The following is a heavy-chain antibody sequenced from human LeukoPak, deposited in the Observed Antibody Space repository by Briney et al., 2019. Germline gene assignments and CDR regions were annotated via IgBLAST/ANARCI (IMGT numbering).Heavy chain of an antibody. D-gene: IGHD6-19*01. Sequence: GGSLRLSCAASGFTFSSYAMSWVRQAPGKGLEWVSAISGSGGSTYYADSVKGRFTISRDNSKNTLYLQMNSLRAEDTAVYYCARRSGIAVAGAFDYWGQGTQVTVSS. CDR2: ISGSGGST. V-gene: IGHV3-23*01. CDR3: ARRSGIAVAGAFDY. J-gene: IGHJ4*02. CDR1: GFTFSSYA.